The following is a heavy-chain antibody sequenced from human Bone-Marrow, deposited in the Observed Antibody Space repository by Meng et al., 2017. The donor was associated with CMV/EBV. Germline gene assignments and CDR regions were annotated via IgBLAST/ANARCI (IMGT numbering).Heavy chain of an antibody. CDR1: EFTFNNAW. Sequence: GESLKISCAASEFTFNNAWMSWVRQAPGKGLEWVGRINSKTDGGTTDYAAPVKGRFTISRDDSKNTLYLQMNSLRAEDTAVYYCAKVFARWELHDFDYWGQGKLVTVSS. V-gene: IGHV3-15*01. D-gene: IGHD1-26*01. J-gene: IGHJ4*02. CDR3: AKVFARWELHDFDY. CDR2: INSKTDGGTT.